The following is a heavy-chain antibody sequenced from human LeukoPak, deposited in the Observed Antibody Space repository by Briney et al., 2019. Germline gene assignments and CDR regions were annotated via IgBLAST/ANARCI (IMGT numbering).Heavy chain of an antibody. V-gene: IGHV4-39*01. Sequence: SETLSLTCTVSGGSISSSSYSWGWIRQPPGKGLEWIGSIYYSGSTYYNPSLKSRVTISVDTSKNQFSLKLSSVTAADTAVYFCARHPPRGSYRHYYYYYMDVWGKGTTVTVSS. CDR1: GGSISSSSYS. CDR2: IYYSGST. D-gene: IGHD1-26*01. J-gene: IGHJ6*03. CDR3: ARHPPRGSYRHYYYYYMDV.